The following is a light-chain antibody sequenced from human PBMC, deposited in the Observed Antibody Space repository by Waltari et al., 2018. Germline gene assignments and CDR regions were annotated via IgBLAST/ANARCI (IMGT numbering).Light chain of an antibody. CDR1: QSVGSN. CDR2: GAS. V-gene: IGKV3-15*01. CDR3: QQYNNWPWYT. Sequence: EIVMTQSPATLSVSPGESATLSCRASQSVGSNLAWYQQKPGQAPRLLIYGASTRATDIPARFTGSGSGTEFTFTISSLQSEDFAVYYCQQYNNWPWYTFGQGTKLEIK. J-gene: IGKJ2*01.